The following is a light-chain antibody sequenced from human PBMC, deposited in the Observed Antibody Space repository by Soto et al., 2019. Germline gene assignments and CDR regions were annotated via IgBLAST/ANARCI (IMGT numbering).Light chain of an antibody. J-gene: IGKJ1*01. Sequence: EIVMTQFPSTLSASAGERATLTCRASQSISTNLAWSQQKPGQAPNLLILSASSIATGVPARFSGSGSGTEFTLTISTLQSEDFAIYYCQQYNSWSRTFGQGTKVEV. CDR1: QSISTN. CDR3: QQYNSWSRT. CDR2: SAS. V-gene: IGKV3-15*01.